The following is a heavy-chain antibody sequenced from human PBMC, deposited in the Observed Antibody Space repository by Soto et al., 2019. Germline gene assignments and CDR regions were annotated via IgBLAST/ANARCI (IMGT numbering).Heavy chain of an antibody. D-gene: IGHD2-15*01. CDR1: GFSFSNAW. Sequence: EVQLVESGGGWVKPGGSLRLSCAASGFSFSNAWMNWVRQAPGKGLEWVGRIKRKMDGEATDYAGPVKGRFTVFRDDSKSALYLQMNSLKGDATAVYYCTTGSVEGVWGQGTTVTVS. V-gene: IGHV3-15*07. CDR3: TTGSVEGV. J-gene: IGHJ6*02. CDR2: IKRKMDGEAT.